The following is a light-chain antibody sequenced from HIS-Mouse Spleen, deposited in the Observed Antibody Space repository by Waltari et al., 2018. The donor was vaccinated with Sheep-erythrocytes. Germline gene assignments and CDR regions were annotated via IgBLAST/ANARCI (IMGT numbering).Light chain of an antibody. CDR3: QSADSSGTYVV. J-gene: IGLJ2*01. Sequence: SYELTQPPSVSVSPGQTARITCSGDALPKPYAYWYQQKPGQAPVLVIYKARERPSGIPERFSGSSSGTTVTLTISGVQAEDEADYYCQSADSSGTYVVFGGGTKLTVL. CDR1: ALPKPY. CDR2: KAR. V-gene: IGLV3-25*03.